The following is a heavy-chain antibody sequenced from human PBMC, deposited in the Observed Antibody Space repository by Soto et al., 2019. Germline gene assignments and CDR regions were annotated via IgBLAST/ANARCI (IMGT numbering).Heavy chain of an antibody. CDR2: IYFGGSGTS. D-gene: IGHD3-10*01. CDR3: PSLRSSVGTRAYYSLDY. J-gene: IGHJ4*02. Sequence: PSETLSLTCSVSGDFISNTTYYWAWVRQAPGKGLEWVGSIYFGGSGTSHYNPSLKSRVTISVDTSKNQFSLKLTSVTAADTAVYSCPSLRSSVGTRAYYSLDYCGQVTLGTFSS. V-gene: IGHV4-39*01. CDR1: GDFISNTTYY.